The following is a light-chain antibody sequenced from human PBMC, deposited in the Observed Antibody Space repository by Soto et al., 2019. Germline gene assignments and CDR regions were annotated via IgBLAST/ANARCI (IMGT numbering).Light chain of an antibody. CDR3: QQYYSYST. J-gene: IGKJ1*01. Sequence: AIRMTQSPSSLSASTGDRVTITCRASQGISSYLAWYQQKPGKAPKLLIYAASTLQSGVPSRFSGSGSGTDFTLTISCLQSEDFGTYYCQQYYSYSTFGHGTKVEIK. CDR1: QGISSY. V-gene: IGKV1-8*01. CDR2: AAS.